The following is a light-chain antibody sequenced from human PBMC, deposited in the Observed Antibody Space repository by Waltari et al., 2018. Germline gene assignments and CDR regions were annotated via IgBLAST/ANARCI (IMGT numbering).Light chain of an antibody. Sequence: EIVLTQSPATLSLSPGEGAALSCRASQTISSISLTRYQQKPGQAPSLLIYGTSSRATGIPDRFSGSGSGTDFTLTIRRLDPEDFAVYYCQQYDGSTVTFGGGTKVEVK. CDR1: QTISSIS. CDR3: QQYDGSTVT. J-gene: IGKJ4*01. V-gene: IGKV3-20*01. CDR2: GTS.